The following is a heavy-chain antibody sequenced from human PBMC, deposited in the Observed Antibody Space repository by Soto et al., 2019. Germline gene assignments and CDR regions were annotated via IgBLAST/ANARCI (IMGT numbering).Heavy chain of an antibody. J-gene: IGHJ4*02. CDR1: GYTFTSYG. CDR2: ISAYNGNT. CDR3: ARDIKVTIFGVVIPDFDY. Sequence: ASVTVSCKASGYTFTSYGISWVRQAPGQGLEWMGWISAYNGNTNYAQKLQGRVTMTTDTSTSTAYMELRSLRSDDTAVYYCARDIKVTIFGVVIPDFDYWGQGTLVTVSS. D-gene: IGHD3-3*01. V-gene: IGHV1-18*01.